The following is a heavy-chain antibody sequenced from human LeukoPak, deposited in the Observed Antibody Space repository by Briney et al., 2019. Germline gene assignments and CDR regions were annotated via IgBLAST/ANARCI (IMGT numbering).Heavy chain of an antibody. CDR2: IRSKAYGGTT. CDR3: TRVEGGYYYGSGSYYNF. V-gene: IGHV3-49*04. D-gene: IGHD3-10*01. CDR1: GFTFGDYA. J-gene: IGHJ4*02. Sequence: GGSLRLSCTASGFTFGDYAMSWVRQAPGKGLEWVGFIRSKAYGGTTEYAASVKGRFTISRDDSKSIAYLQMNSLKTEDIAVYYCTRVEGGYYYGSGSYYNFWGQGTLVTVSS.